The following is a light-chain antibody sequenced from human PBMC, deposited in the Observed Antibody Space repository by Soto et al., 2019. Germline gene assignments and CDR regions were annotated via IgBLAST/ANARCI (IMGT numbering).Light chain of an antibody. CDR2: GAS. Sequence: EIVMTQSPATLSVSPGERATLSCRASQSVSSNLAWYQQKPGQAPSLLIYGASTRATGIPARFSGSGSGTYFTLTISSLQSEDFAVYYCQQYNNWPRTFCQGTKVDIK. J-gene: IGKJ1*01. CDR1: QSVSSN. V-gene: IGKV3-15*01. CDR3: QQYNNWPRT.